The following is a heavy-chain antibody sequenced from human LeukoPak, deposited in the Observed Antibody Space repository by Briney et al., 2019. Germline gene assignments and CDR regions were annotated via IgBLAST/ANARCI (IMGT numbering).Heavy chain of an antibody. J-gene: IGHJ4*02. D-gene: IGHD1-26*01. CDR3: AARSGELPYYFDY. Sequence: ASVKVSCKASGYTFTNYGISWVRQAPGQGLEWMGWISAKKGNTNYAQKLRGRVTMTTDTSTSTAYMELRSLRSDDTAVYYCAARSGELPYYFDYWGQGTLVTVSS. V-gene: IGHV1-18*01. CDR2: ISAKKGNT. CDR1: GYTFTNYG.